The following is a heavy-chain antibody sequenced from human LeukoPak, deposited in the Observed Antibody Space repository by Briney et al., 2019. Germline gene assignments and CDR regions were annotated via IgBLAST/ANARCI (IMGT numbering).Heavy chain of an antibody. J-gene: IGHJ3*02. Sequence: WASVKVSCKASGYTFTSYAMNWVRQAPGQGLEWMGWINTNTGNPTYAQGFTGRFVFSLDTSVSTAYLQISSLKAKDTAVYYCARDQLAMVSGHDAFDIWGQGTMVTVSS. CDR3: ARDQLAMVSGHDAFDI. CDR2: INTNTGNP. D-gene: IGHD2-8*01. V-gene: IGHV7-4-1*02. CDR1: GYTFTSYA.